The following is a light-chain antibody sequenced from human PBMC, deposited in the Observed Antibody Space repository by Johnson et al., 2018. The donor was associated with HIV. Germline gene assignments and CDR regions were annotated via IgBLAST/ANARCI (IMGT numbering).Light chain of an antibody. V-gene: IGLV1-51*02. CDR3: GTWDSSLSAGV. Sequence: SVLTQPPSVSAAPGQKVTISCSGSSSNIGNNYVSWYQQLPGTAPKLLIYENNKRPSGIPDRFSGSKSGTSATLGITGLQTGDEADYYCGTWDSSLSAGVFGTGTKCTVL. CDR1: SSNIGNNY. CDR2: ENN. J-gene: IGLJ1*01.